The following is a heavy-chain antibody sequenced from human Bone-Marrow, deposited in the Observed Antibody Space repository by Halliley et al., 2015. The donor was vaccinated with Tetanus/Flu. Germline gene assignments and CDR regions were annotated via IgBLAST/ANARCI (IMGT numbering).Heavy chain of an antibody. CDR2: IKEDGSER. Sequence: SLRLSCAASGFTFSDYWMTWVRQAPGKGLEWVANIKEDGSERYYVDSVKGRFTLSRDNAKNSLYLQMNILRAEDTAVYYCARGLWKIYCSRSDCTPNWFDPWGQGTLVTVSS. CDR3: ARGLWKIYCSRSDCTPNWFDP. V-gene: IGHV3-7*03. D-gene: IGHD2-2*01. J-gene: IGHJ5*02. CDR1: GFTFSDYW.